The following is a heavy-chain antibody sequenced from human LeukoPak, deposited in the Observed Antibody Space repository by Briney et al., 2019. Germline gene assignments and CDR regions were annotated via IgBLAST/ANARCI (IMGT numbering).Heavy chain of an antibody. J-gene: IGHJ4*02. CDR3: ARLHYDFWSGYYAY. CDR2: MNPNSGNT. V-gene: IGHV1-8*03. CDR1: GYTFTSYD. D-gene: IGHD3-3*01. Sequence: GASVKVSCTASGYTFTSYDINWVRQATGQGLEWMGWMNPNSGNTGYAQKFQGRVTITRNTSISTAYMELSSLRSEDTAVYYCARLHYDFWSGYYAYWGQGTLVTVSS.